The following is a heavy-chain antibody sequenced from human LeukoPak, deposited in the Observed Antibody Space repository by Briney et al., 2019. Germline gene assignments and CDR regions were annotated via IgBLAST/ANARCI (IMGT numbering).Heavy chain of an antibody. D-gene: IGHD3-3*01. CDR3: AKDTGRPTDAITMEDNAFDI. Sequence: GGSLRLSCSASGFTFSSYWMHWVRQAPGTGLEWVSGISWSSGIIGYADSVKGRFTISRDNAKNSLYLQMDSLRAEDTALYYCAKDTGRPTDAITMEDNAFDIWGQGTMVTVSS. V-gene: IGHV3-9*01. CDR1: GFTFSSYW. CDR2: ISWSSGII. J-gene: IGHJ3*02.